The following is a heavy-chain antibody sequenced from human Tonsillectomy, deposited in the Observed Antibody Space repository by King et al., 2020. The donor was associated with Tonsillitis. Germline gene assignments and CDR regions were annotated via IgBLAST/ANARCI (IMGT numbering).Heavy chain of an antibody. CDR3: ATSLRSGYSHDS. D-gene: IGHD3-3*01. Sequence: KLVQSGAEVKKPGASMKVSCKVSGYTLTDLSMHWVRQAPGKGLEWMGGFDPEDGETIYAQKFQGRVTMTEDTSTDTAYMELSSLRSEDTAVYYCATSLRSGYSHDSWGQGTLVTVSS. J-gene: IGHJ4*02. CDR2: FDPEDGET. CDR1: GYTLTDLS. V-gene: IGHV1-24*01.